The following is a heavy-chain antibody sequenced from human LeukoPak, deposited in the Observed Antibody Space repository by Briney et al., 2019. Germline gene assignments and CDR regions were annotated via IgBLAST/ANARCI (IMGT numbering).Heavy chain of an antibody. V-gene: IGHV1-24*01. CDR1: GYTLTELS. CDR3: ATKAGIAARPLYYFDY. Sequence: ASVKVSCKVSGYTLTELSMHWVRQAPGKGLEWMGGFDPEDGETIYAQKFQGRVTMTEDTSTDTAYMELSSLRSEDTAVYYRATKAGIAARPLYYFDYWGQGTLVTVSS. D-gene: IGHD6-6*01. CDR2: FDPEDGET. J-gene: IGHJ4*02.